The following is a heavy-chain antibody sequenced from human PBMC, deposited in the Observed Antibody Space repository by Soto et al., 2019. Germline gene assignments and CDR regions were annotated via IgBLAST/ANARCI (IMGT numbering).Heavy chain of an antibody. CDR2: MNPNSGNT. V-gene: IGHV1-8*01. Sequence: ASVKVSCKASGCTFTSYDINWVRQATGQGLERMGWMNPNSGNTGYAQKFQGRVTMTRNTSISTAYMELSSLRSEDTAVYYCARGKPARITIFGVPTQYRGYFDLWGRGTLVTVSS. D-gene: IGHD3-3*01. J-gene: IGHJ2*01. CDR1: GCTFTSYD. CDR3: ARGKPARITIFGVPTQYRGYFDL.